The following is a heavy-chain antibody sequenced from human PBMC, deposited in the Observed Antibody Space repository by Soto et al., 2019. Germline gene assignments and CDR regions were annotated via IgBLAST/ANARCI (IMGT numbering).Heavy chain of an antibody. CDR2: INHSGST. D-gene: IGHD6-19*01. J-gene: IGHJ4*02. V-gene: IGHV4-34*01. Sequence: PSETLSLTCAVYGGSFSGYYWSWIRQPPGKGLEWIGEINHSGSTNYNPSLKSRVTISVDTSKNQFSLKLSSVTAADTAVYYCASGYSSGRTCDYWGQGTLVTVSS. CDR1: GGSFSGYY. CDR3: ASGYSSGRTCDY.